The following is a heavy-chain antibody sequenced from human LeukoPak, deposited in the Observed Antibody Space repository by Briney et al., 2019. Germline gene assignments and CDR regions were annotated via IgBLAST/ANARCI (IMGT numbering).Heavy chain of an antibody. J-gene: IGHJ6*02. CDR2: IWYDGSNK. CDR3: ARGFLWFGELFSYYYYGMDV. Sequence: GGSLRLSCAASGFTFSSYGMHWVRQAPGKGLEWVAVIWYDGSNKYYADSVKGRFTISRDNSKNTLYLQMNSLRAEDTAVYYCARGFLWFGELFSYYYYGMDVWGQGTTVTVSS. V-gene: IGHV3-33*08. CDR1: GFTFSSYG. D-gene: IGHD3-10*01.